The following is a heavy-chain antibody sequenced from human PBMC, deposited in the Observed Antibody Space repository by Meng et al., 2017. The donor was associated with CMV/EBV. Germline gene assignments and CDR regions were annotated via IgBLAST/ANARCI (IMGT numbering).Heavy chain of an antibody. CDR3: ARRIVVVPAAYLGY. CDR1: GSTFTGYY. J-gene: IGHJ4*02. D-gene: IGHD2-2*01. CDR2: INPNGGGT. Sequence: SGSTFTGYYIPWVRQAPGQGPEWMGWINPNGGGTNYAQKFQGRVTMTLDTSISTAYMELSRLRSDDTAVYYCARRIVVVPAAYLGYWGQGTLVTVSS. V-gene: IGHV1-2*02.